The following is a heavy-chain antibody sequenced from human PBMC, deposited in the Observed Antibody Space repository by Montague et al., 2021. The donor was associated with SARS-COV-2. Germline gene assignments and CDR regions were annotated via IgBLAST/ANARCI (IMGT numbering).Heavy chain of an antibody. CDR2: ISTSSSTI. J-gene: IGHJ6*02. D-gene: IGHD6-13*01. V-gene: IGHV3-48*02. Sequence: SLRLSCAASGFTFSSYSMNWVRQAPGKGLEWVSYISTSSSTIYYADSVKGRFTISRDNGKNSLYLQMNSLRDEDTAVYYCSTIAGADTLYYYYGMDVWGQGTTVTVSS. CDR3: STIAGADTLYYYYGMDV. CDR1: GFTFSSYS.